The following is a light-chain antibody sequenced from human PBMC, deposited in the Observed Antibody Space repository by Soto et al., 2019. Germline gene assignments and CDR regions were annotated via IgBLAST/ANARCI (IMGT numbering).Light chain of an antibody. CDR2: GAS. V-gene: IGKV3-20*01. Sequence: EIVLTQSPGTLSLSPGERATLSCRASQSVSSRLAWYQQKPGQAPRLLISGASSRATGIPDRFSGSGSATDFTLTISRLEPEDFAVYYCQQYGSSPQTFGQGTKVDIK. CDR1: QSVSSR. CDR3: QQYGSSPQT. J-gene: IGKJ1*01.